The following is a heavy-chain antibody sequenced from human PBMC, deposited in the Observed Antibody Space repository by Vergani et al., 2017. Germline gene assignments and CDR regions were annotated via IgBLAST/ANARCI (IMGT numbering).Heavy chain of an antibody. Sequence: QVQLQESGPGLVKPSETLSLTCTVSGGSISSYYWSWIRQPPGKGLEWIGYIYYSGSTNYNPSLKSRVTISVDTSKNQFSLKLSSGTAADTAVYYCARGADILTGYYSGGDFDYWGQGTLVTVSS. V-gene: IGHV4-59*01. D-gene: IGHD3-9*01. CDR1: GGSISSYY. CDR3: ARGADILTGYYSGGDFDY. CDR2: IYYSGST. J-gene: IGHJ4*02.